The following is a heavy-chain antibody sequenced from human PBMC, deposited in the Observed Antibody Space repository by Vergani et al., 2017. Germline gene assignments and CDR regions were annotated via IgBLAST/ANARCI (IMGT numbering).Heavy chain of an antibody. D-gene: IGHD4-17*01. CDR3: ARVFNRGDYVVGY. Sequence: QVQLVQSGAEVKKPGASVKVSCKASGYTFTSYYMHWVRQAPGKGLEWMGGFDPEDGETIYAQKFQGRVTMTRDTSTSTVYMELSSLRSEDTAVYYCARVFNRGDYVVGYWGQGTLVTVSS. J-gene: IGHJ4*02. V-gene: IGHV1-46*03. CDR1: GYTFTSYY. CDR2: FDPEDGET.